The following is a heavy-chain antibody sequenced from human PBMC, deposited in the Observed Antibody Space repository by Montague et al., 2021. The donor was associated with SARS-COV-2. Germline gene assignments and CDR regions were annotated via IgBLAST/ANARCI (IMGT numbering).Heavy chain of an antibody. D-gene: IGHD6-19*01. CDR2: IYHSGST. Sequence: ETLSLTCVVSGGSISSINWWSWVRQPPGKGLEWIGEIYHSGSTNYNPSLKSRDIISVDKSKNQFSLKLSSVTAADTAVYYCARTGYSSGWHSFDYWGQGTLVTVSS. CDR1: GGSISSINW. J-gene: IGHJ4*02. V-gene: IGHV4-4*02. CDR3: ARTGYSSGWHSFDY.